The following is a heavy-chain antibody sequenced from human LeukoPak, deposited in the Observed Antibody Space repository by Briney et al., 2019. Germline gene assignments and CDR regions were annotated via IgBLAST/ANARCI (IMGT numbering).Heavy chain of an antibody. CDR1: GGSISSSSYY. J-gene: IGHJ4*02. CDR2: IYYSGST. CDR3: ARSLQSHSSGWYYFDY. Sequence: SETLSLTCTVSGGSISSSSYYWGWIRQPPGKGLEWIGSIYYSGSTYYNPSLKSRVTISVDTSKNQFSLKLSSVTAADTAVYYCARSLQSHSSGWYYFDYWGQGTLVTVSS. D-gene: IGHD6-19*01. V-gene: IGHV4-39*01.